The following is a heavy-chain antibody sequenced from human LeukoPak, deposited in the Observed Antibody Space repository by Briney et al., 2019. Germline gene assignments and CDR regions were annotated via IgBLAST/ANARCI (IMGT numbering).Heavy chain of an antibody. D-gene: IGHD3-10*01. J-gene: IGHJ4*02. CDR1: GFTFSTYW. V-gene: IGHV3-74*01. Sequence: GSLRLSCAASGFTFSTYWMHWVRQAPGKGLVWVSRISSDGSITSYADSVKGRFTISRDNAKNTLYLQMNSLRAEDSAVYYCARHLNYYLDYWGQGTLVTVSS. CDR2: ISSDGSIT. CDR3: ARHLNYYLDY.